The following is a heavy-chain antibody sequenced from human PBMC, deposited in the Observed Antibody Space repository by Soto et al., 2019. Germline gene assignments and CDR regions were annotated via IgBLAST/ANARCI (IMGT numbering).Heavy chain of an antibody. V-gene: IGHV3-9*01. D-gene: IGHD6-19*01. Sequence: PGGSLRLSCAVSGFTFDGYAMNWVRQAPGKGLEWVAGISWNSAYIVYADSVKGRFTISRDNAKNTLHLQMDSLRAEETAVYYCVKDSTVSGVRQGLDFWGRGTLVTVSS. CDR1: GFTFDGYA. CDR2: ISWNSAYI. J-gene: IGHJ4*02. CDR3: VKDSTVSGVRQGLDF.